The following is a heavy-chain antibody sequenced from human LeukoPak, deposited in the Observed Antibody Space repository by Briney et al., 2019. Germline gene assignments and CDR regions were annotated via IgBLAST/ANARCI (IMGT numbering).Heavy chain of an antibody. CDR1: GGTFSSYA. CDR3: ARDRSLRELWLRNWFDP. CDR2: IIPIFGTA. Sequence: SVKVSCKASGGTFSSYAISWVRQAPGQGLEWVGGIIPIFGTANYAKKFQGRVTITADESTSTAYMELSSLRSEDTAVYYCARDRSLRELWLRNWFDPWGQGTLVTVSS. J-gene: IGHJ5*02. V-gene: IGHV1-69*13. D-gene: IGHD5-18*01.